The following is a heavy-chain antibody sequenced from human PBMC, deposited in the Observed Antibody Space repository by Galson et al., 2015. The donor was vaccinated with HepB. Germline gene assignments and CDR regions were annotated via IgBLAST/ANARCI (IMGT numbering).Heavy chain of an antibody. CDR3: ARVRRPYDFWSGYPDY. CDR2: IYYSGST. J-gene: IGHJ4*02. V-gene: IGHV4-59*01. D-gene: IGHD3-3*01. Sequence: LSLTCTVSGGSISSYYWSWIRQPPGKGLEWIGYIYYSGSTNYNPSLKSRVTISVDTSKNQFSLKLSSVTAADTAVYYCARVRRPYDFWSGYPDYWGQGTLVTVSS. CDR1: GGSISSYY.